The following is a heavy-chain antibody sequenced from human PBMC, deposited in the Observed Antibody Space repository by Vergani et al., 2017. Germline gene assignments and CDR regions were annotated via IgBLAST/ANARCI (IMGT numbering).Heavy chain of an antibody. CDR2: INHSGST. CDR1: GGSFSGYY. J-gene: IGHJ3*02. CDR3: ASDSSGYYTNDAFDI. Sequence: QVQLQESGPGLVKPSETLSLTCAVYGGSFSGYYWSWIRQPPGKGLEWIGEINHSGSTNYNPSLKSRVTISVDTSKNQFSLKLSSVTAADTAVYYCASDSSGYYTNDAFDIWGQGTMVTVSS. V-gene: IGHV4-34*01. D-gene: IGHD3-22*01.